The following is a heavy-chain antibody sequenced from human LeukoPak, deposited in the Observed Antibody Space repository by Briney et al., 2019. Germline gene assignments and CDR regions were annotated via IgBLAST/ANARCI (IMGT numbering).Heavy chain of an antibody. V-gene: IGHV1-69*13. CDR2: IIPIFGTA. Sequence: SVKVSCKASGYTFTSYGISWVRQAPGQGLEWMGGIIPIFGTANYAQKFQGRVTITADESTSTAYMELSSLRSEDTAVYYCARGSFGVDTRTGEGWNYWGQGTLVTVSS. D-gene: IGHD3-3*01. J-gene: IGHJ4*02. CDR3: ARGSFGVDTRTGEGWNY. CDR1: GYTFTSYG.